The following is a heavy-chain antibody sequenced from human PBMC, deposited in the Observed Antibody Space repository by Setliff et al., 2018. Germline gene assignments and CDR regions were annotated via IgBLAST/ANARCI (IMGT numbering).Heavy chain of an antibody. V-gene: IGHV3-73*01. CDR2: IRSKANSYAT. D-gene: IGHD3-3*01. CDR3: MTIMRYLEWLSDV. J-gene: IGHJ6*04. Sequence: GGSLRLSCAASGFSFSSYAMSWVRQTPGKGLAWVGRIRSKANSYATVYAASVKGRFTFSRDDSKNTLYLQMNNLKTEDTAVYYCMTIMRYLEWLSDVWGKGTTVTVSS. CDR1: GFSFSSYA.